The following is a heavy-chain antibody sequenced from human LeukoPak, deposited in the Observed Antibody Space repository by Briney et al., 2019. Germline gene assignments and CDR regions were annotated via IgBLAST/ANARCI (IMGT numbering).Heavy chain of an antibody. CDR2: FDPEDGET. CDR3: ARDGSRVAHRPELYFDY. V-gene: IGHV1-24*01. CDR1: GYTLTELS. D-gene: IGHD1-26*01. Sequence: ASVKVSCKVSGYTLTELSMHWVRQAPGKGLEWMGGFDPEDGETIYAQKFQGRVTMTEDTSTDTAYMELSSLRSGDTAVYYCARDGSRVAHRPELYFDYWGQGTLVTVSS. J-gene: IGHJ4*02.